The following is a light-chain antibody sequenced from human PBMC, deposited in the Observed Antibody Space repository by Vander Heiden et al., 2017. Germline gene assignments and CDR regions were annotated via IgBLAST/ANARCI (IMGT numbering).Light chain of an antibody. CDR1: SLRTYY. CDR3: NSRDSTTTHLL. J-gene: IGLJ2*01. CDR2: GQN. Sequence: SSELTHDPAVSVALGQTVTITCQGDSLRTYYASWYQQKPGQAPLLVIYGQNNRPSGIPDRFSGSRSGNAASLTITGTRAEDEADYYCNSRDSTTTHLLLGGGTKLTVL. V-gene: IGLV3-19*01.